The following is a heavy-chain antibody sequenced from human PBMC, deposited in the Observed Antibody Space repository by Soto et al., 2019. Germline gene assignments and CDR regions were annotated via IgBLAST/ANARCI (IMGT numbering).Heavy chain of an antibody. CDR2: ISYSGGDT. CDR1: GFIFNHNA. CDR3: AERGAPNFDWSSVAY. Sequence: EVQLLESGGGWVQPGGSLRLSCAASGFIFNHNAMTWVRQAPGKGLEWVSTISYSGGDTYYADYVKGRFTISRDNSKSKLYLQMNSPRAEDTAVYYCAERGAPNFDWSSVAYWGQGTLVTVSS. D-gene: IGHD3-9*01. J-gene: IGHJ4*02. V-gene: IGHV3-23*01.